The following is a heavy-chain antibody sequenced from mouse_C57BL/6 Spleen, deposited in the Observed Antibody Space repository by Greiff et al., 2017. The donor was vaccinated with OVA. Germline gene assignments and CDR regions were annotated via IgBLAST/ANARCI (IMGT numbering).Heavy chain of an antibody. CDR3: AREVQFAY. J-gene: IGHJ3*01. CDR1: GYSFTSYY. V-gene: IGHV1-66*01. Sequence: VKLQESGPELVKPGASVKISCKASGYSFTSYYIHWVKQRPGQGLEWIGWIYPGSGNTKYNEKFKGKATLTADTSSSTAYMQLSSLTSEDSAVYYCAREVQFAYWGQGTLVTVSA. CDR2: IYPGSGNT. D-gene: IGHD2-14*01.